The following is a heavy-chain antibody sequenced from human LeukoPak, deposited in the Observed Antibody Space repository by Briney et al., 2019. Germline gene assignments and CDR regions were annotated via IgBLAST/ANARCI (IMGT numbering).Heavy chain of an antibody. D-gene: IGHD6-19*01. V-gene: IGHV3-21*01. J-gene: IGHJ5*02. Sequence: PGGSLRLSCAASGFTFSSCSMNWVRQAPGKGLEWVSSISSSSSYIYYADSVKGRFTISRDNAKNSLYLQMNSLRAEDTAVYYCARDRAVAGTGANWFDPWGQGTLVTVSS. CDR1: GFTFSSCS. CDR3: ARDRAVAGTGANWFDP. CDR2: ISSSSSYI.